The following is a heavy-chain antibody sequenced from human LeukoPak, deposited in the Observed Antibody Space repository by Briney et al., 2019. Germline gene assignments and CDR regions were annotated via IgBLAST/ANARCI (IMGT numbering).Heavy chain of an antibody. CDR1: GFTFSSYW. D-gene: IGHD6-13*01. CDR3: ARDGSSSPHFDY. CDR2: IKQDGSEK. V-gene: IGHV3-7*01. Sequence: LSCAAXGFTFSSYWXSWVRQAPGKGLEWVANIKQDGSEKYYVDSVKGRFTISRDNAKNSLYLQMNSLRAEDTAVYYCARDGSSSPHFDYWGQGTLVTVSS. J-gene: IGHJ4*02.